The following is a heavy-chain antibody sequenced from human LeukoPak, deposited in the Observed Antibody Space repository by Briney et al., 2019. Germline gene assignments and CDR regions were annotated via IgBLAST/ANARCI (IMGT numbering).Heavy chain of an antibody. CDR1: GYTFTSYG. D-gene: IGHD6-13*01. Sequence: ASVKVSCKASGYTFTSYGISWVRQAPGQGLEWRGRISAYNGNTNYAQKLQGRVTMTTDTSTSTAYMELRSLRSDDTAVYYCARDPGSSWYVRWFDPWGQGTLVTVSS. V-gene: IGHV1-18*01. J-gene: IGHJ5*02. CDR2: ISAYNGNT. CDR3: ARDPGSSWYVRWFDP.